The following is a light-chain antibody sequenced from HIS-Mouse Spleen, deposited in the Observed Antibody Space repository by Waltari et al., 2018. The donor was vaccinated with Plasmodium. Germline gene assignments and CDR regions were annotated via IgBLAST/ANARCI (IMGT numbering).Light chain of an antibody. CDR3: QQYYSYPLT. Sequence: AIRMTQSPSSLSAPTGDRVTITCRASQGISSYLAWYQPKPGKAPKLLIYAASTLQSGVPSRFSGSGSGTDFTLTISCLQSEDFATYYCQQYYSYPLTFGGGTKVEIK. CDR2: AAS. J-gene: IGKJ4*01. V-gene: IGKV1-8*01. CDR1: QGISSY.